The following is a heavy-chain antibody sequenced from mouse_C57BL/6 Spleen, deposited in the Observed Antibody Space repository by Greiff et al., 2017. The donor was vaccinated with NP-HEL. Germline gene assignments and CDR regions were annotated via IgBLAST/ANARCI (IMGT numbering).Heavy chain of an antibody. J-gene: IGHJ2*01. D-gene: IGHD2-3*01. CDR1: GYSFTDYN. CDR3: AREGDGYYPYYFDY. CDR2: INPNYGTT. Sequence: VQLKESGPELVKPGASVKISCKASGYSFTDYNMNWVKQSNGKSLEWIGVINPNYGTTSYNQKFKGKATLTVDQSSSTAYMQLNSLTSEDSAVYYCAREGDGYYPYYFDYWGQGTTLTVSS. V-gene: IGHV1-39*01.